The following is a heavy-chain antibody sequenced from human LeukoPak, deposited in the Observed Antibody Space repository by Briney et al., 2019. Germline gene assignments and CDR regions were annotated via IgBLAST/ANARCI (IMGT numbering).Heavy chain of an antibody. CDR3: ARIPITAATGPYYYYYGMDV. V-gene: IGHV2-70*11. J-gene: IGHJ6*02. CDR2: IDWDDDK. CDR1: GFSLSTSGIC. D-gene: IGHD6-13*01. Sequence: SGPTLVKPTQTLTLTCTFSGFSLSTSGICVSWIRQPPGKALEWLARIDWDDDKYYSTSLKTRLTISKDTSKNQVVLTMTNMDPVDTATYYCARIPITAATGPYYYYYGMDVWGQGTTVTVSS.